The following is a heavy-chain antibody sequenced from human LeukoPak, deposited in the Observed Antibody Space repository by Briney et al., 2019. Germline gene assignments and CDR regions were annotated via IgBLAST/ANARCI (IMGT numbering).Heavy chain of an antibody. CDR1: GFSFRSFG. D-gene: IGHD6-13*01. Sequence: PGGSLRLSCAASGFSFRSFGMHWVRQAPSKGLEWVAYMRFGGSTKYYPDSVKGRFTISRDNSKNTLYLQMKSLRPEDTAVYHCAKPGRSITTVGRFYYMDVWGKGTTITVSS. V-gene: IGHV3-30*02. CDR3: AKPGRSITTVGRFYYMDV. CDR2: MRFGGSTK. J-gene: IGHJ6*03.